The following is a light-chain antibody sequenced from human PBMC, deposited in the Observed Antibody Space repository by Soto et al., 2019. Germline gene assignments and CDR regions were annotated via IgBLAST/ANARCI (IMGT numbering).Light chain of an antibody. CDR3: QQYGDSPPST. CDR2: GAS. J-gene: IGKJ1*01. Sequence: EIVLTQSPCTLSLSPGERGTLSCRASQSLTSNFLAWYQKRPGQAPRLLVYGASTRVTDIPERFSGSGSGTEFTLTINGLEPDDFAVYYCQQYGDSPPSTFGQGTKVEV. V-gene: IGKV3-20*01. CDR1: QSLTSNF.